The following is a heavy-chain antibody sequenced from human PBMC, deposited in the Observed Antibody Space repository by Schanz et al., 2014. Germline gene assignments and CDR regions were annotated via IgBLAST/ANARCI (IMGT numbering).Heavy chain of an antibody. CDR2: ITGSDGTTT. Sequence: EVQLLESGGGLVQPGGSLRLSCAASGFTFSSYAMTWVRQAPGKGLDWVSAITGSDGTTTTYADSVKGRFTISRDNAKNSLYLQMNSLRAEDTGVYYCASAVATIRADSFDIWGQGTMDDVSS. CDR1: GFTFSSYA. J-gene: IGHJ3*02. D-gene: IGHD5-12*01. V-gene: IGHV3-23*01. CDR3: ASAVATIRADSFDI.